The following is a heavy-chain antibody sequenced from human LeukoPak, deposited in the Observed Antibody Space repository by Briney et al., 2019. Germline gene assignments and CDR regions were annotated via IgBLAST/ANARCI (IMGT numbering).Heavy chain of an antibody. CDR2: IFPMFGKT. CDR3: ARAPGVGAPTWFDP. Sequence: SVKVSCKASGGTFSSFAIDWVRRAPGQGLEWMGGIFPMFGKTNYAQKFQGRVTITADESTSTVYMDLRSLRSEDTALYYCARAPGVGAPTWFDPWGQGTLVTVSS. CDR1: GGTFSSFA. D-gene: IGHD1-26*01. V-gene: IGHV1-69*13. J-gene: IGHJ5*02.